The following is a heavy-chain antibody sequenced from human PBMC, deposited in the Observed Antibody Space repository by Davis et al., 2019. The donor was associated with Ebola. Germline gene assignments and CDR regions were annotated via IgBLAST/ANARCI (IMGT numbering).Heavy chain of an antibody. CDR2: ISYDGSNK. CDR1: GFTFSSYA. J-gene: IGHJ4*02. V-gene: IGHV3-30-3*01. Sequence: PGGSLRLSCAASGFTFSSYAMHWVRQAPGKGLEWVAVISYDGSNKYYADSVKGRFTISRDNSKNTLYLQMNSLRAGDTAVYYCARVQLHIAVAGPFDYWGQGTLVTVSS. CDR3: ARVQLHIAVAGPFDY. D-gene: IGHD6-19*01.